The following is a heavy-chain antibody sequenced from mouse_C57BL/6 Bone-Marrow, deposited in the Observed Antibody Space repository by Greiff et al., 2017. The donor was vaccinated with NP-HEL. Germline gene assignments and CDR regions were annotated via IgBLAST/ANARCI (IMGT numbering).Heavy chain of an antibody. CDR2: IDPSDSYT. J-gene: IGHJ4*01. V-gene: IGHV1-69*01. CDR1: GYTFTSYW. Sequence: QVQLQQPGAELVMPGASVKLSCKASGYTFTSYWMHWVKQRPGQGLEWIGEIDPSDSYTNYIQKFKGKSTLTVDKSSSTAYMQLSSLTSEDSAVYYCARSYGKGPMDYWGQGTSVTVSS. D-gene: IGHD2-1*01. CDR3: ARSYGKGPMDY.